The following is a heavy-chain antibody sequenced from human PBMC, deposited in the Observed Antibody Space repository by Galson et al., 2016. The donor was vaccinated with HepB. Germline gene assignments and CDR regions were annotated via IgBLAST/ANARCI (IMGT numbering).Heavy chain of an antibody. V-gene: IGHV3-33*01. D-gene: IGHD1-26*01. J-gene: IGHJ4*02. CDR3: ARSSPVGATHAGLDY. CDR1: GFTFSAFG. Sequence: SLRLSCAASGFTFSAFGMHWVRQAPGKGLEWVADIWHYGWTKHYADSMKGRFTISRDNSLHTLYLHVSTLRVEDTAVYYCARSSPVGATHAGLDYWGQGTLVTVSS. CDR2: IWHYGWTK.